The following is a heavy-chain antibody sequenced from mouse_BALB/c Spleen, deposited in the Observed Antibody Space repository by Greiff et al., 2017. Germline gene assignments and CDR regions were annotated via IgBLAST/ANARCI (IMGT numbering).Heavy chain of an antibody. J-gene: IGHJ3*01. CDR1: GFTFSSFG. D-gene: IGHD2-10*02. CDR3: ARGYGNPWFAY. Sequence: DVKLVESGGGLVQPGGSRKLSCAASGFTFSSFGMHWVRQAPEKGLEWVAYISSGSSTIYYADTVKGRFTISRDNPKNTLFLQMTSLRSEDTAMYYCARGYGNPWFAYWGQGTLVTVSA. CDR2: ISSGSSTI. V-gene: IGHV5-17*02.